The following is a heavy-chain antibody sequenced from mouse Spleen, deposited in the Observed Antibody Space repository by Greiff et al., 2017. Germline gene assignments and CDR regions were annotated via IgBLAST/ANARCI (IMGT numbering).Heavy chain of an antibody. D-gene: IGHD5-1*01. Sequence: QVQLKESGPELVKPGASVKMSCKASGYTFTDYVISWVKQRPGQGLEWIGEIYPGSGSTYYNEKFKGKATLTADKSSNTAYMQLSSLTSEDSAVYFCARSKEYSAMDYWGQGTSVTGSS. V-gene: IGHV1-77*01. CDR3: ARSKEYSAMDY. CDR1: GYTFTDYV. CDR2: IYPGSGST. J-gene: IGHJ4*01.